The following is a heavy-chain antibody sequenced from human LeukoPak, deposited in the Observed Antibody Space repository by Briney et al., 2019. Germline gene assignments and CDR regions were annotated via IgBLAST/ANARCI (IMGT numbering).Heavy chain of an antibody. CDR3: AKGRGFRGLIGGAFDF. CDR1: GFIFTDYA. J-gene: IGHJ3*01. V-gene: IGHV3-23*01. D-gene: IGHD3-10*01. Sequence: GGSLRLSCAASGFIFTDYAMSWVRQAPGKGLEWVSTVSASGESSSYADSVKGRFTISKDNSKPNLYLQMNSLRVDDTAVYCAKGRGFRGLIGGAFDFWGRGSLVTVSS. CDR2: VSASGESS.